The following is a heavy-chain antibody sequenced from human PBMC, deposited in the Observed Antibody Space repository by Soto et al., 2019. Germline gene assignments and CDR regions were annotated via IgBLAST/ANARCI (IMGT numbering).Heavy chain of an antibody. CDR2: IYYSGST. J-gene: IGHJ4*02. CDR3: ARDGDYYDSSGYYWRYFDY. D-gene: IGHD3-22*01. Sequence: PSETLSLTCTVSGGSISSGDYYWSWIRQPPGKGLEWIGYIYYSGSTYYKPSLKSRVTISVDTSKNQFSLKLSSVTAADTAVYYCARDGDYYDSSGYYWRYFDYWGQGTLVTVSS. V-gene: IGHV4-30-4*01. CDR1: GGSISSGDYY.